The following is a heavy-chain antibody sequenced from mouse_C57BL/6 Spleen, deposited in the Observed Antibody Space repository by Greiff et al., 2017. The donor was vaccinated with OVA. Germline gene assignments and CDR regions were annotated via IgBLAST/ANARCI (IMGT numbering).Heavy chain of an antibody. Sequence: VKLQESGAELVKPGASVKLSCKASGYTFTSYWMQWVKQRPGQGLEWIGEIDPSDSYTNYNQKFKGKATLTVDTSSSTAYMQLSSLTSEDSAVYYCARGGSGTAQASLFAYWGQGTLVTVSA. CDR3: ARGGSGTAQASLFAY. D-gene: IGHD3-2*02. CDR1: GYTFTSYW. CDR2: IDPSDSYT. V-gene: IGHV1-50*01. J-gene: IGHJ3*01.